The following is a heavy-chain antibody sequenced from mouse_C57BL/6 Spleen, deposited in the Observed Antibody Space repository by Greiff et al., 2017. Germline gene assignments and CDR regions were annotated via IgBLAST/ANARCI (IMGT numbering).Heavy chain of an antibody. CDR3: ARPLDGGFAY. CDR2: ISSGSSTI. CDR1: GFTFSDYG. V-gene: IGHV5-17*01. J-gene: IGHJ3*01. Sequence: EVMLVESGGGLVKPGGSLKLSCAASGFTFSDYGMHWVRQAPEKGLEWVAYISSGSSTIYYADTVKGRFTISRDNAKNTLFLQMTSLRSEDTAMYYCARPLDGGFAYWGQGTLVTVSA. D-gene: IGHD4-1*01.